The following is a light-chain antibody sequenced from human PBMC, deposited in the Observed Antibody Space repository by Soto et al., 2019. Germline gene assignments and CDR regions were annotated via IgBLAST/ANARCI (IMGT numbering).Light chain of an antibody. V-gene: IGLV2-14*01. CDR3: SSYTSRDTRV. CDR1: SSDVGGYDS. Sequence: QSALTQPASVSGSPGQSITISCTGTSSDVGGYDSVSWYRQHPGKAPKLMIYEVRNRPSGVSNRFSASKSGNTASLTISGLQPEDEADYYCSSYTSRDTRVFGTGTKVTVL. J-gene: IGLJ1*01. CDR2: EVR.